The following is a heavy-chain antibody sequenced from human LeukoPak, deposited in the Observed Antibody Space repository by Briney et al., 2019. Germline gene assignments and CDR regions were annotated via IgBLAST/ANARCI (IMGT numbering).Heavy chain of an antibody. D-gene: IGHD5-24*01. J-gene: IGHJ4*02. CDR1: GFTFSSYS. CDR3: AKATPPRDGSNPDY. CDR2: ISSSSSTI. Sequence: PGGSLRLSCATSGFTFSSYSMNWVRQAPGKGLEWVSYISSSSSTIYYADSVKGRFTISRDNSKNTLYLQMNSLRAEDTAVYYCAKATPPRDGSNPDYWGQGTLVTVSS. V-gene: IGHV3-48*01.